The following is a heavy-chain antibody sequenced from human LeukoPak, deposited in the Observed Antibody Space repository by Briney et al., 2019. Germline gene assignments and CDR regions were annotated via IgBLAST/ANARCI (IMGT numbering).Heavy chain of an antibody. D-gene: IGHD3-10*02. Sequence: GGSLRLSCAASGFTFNRYGMTWVRQAPGKGLEWVSGISGSGGSTYYADSVKGRFTISRDNAKNSLYLQMNSLRAEDTAVYYCAELGITMIGGVWGKGTTVTISS. CDR1: GFTFNRYG. V-gene: IGHV3-23*01. J-gene: IGHJ6*04. CDR2: ISGSGGST. CDR3: AELGITMIGGV.